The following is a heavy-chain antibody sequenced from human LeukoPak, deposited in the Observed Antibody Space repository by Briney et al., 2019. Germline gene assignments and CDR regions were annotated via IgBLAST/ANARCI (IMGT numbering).Heavy chain of an antibody. D-gene: IGHD4-23*01. CDR2: VSGNGDTT. CDR1: GFTFSGYA. CDR3: AKNSPWAFYYFDY. Sequence: GGSLRLSCVASGFTFSGYAMTWVRQAPGKGLEWVSTVSGNGDTTYYVVSVKGRFTISRDNSKNTLYLQMSSLRAEDTAVYYCAKNSPWAFYYFDYWGQGTLVTVSS. J-gene: IGHJ4*02. V-gene: IGHV3-23*01.